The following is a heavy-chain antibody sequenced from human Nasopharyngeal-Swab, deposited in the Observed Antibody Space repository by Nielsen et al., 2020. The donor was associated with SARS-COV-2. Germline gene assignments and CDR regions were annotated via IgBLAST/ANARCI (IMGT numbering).Heavy chain of an antibody. V-gene: IGHV3-30*04. CDR1: GFTFSSYA. CDR3: ARPASGSYSYYFDY. CDR2: ISYDGSNK. J-gene: IGHJ4*02. D-gene: IGHD1-26*01. Sequence: GESLKISCAASGFTFSSYAMHWVRRAPGKGLEWVAVISYDGSNKYYADSVKGRFTISRDNSKNTLYLQMNSLRAEDTAVYYCARPASGSYSYYFDYWGQGTLVTVSS.